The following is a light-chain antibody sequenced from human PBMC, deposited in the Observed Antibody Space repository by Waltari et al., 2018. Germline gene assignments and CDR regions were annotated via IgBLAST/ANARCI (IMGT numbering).Light chain of an antibody. CDR3: CSYAGSSPSVV. J-gene: IGLJ2*01. CDR2: EGS. Sequence: QSALTQPASVSGSPGQSITISCSGTSSDVGSYNLVSWYQHHPGKAPKVMIYEGSKRPSGVSNRFSGSKSGNTASLTISGLQAEDEADYYCCSYAGSSPSVVFGGGTKLTVL. V-gene: IGLV2-23*01. CDR1: SSDVGSYNL.